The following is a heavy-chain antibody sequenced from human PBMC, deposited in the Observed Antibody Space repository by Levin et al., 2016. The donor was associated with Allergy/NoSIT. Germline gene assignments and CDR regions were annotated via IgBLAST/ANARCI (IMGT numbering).Heavy chain of an antibody. CDR1: GFTFSSYD. CDR3: ARSGAYDFWSGYAFDI. CDR2: IGTAGDT. V-gene: IGHV3-13*04. J-gene: IGHJ3*02. Sequence: GESLKISCAASGFTFSSYDMHWVRQATGKGLEWVSAIGTAGDTYYPGSVKGRFAISRENAKNSLYLQMNSLRAGDTAVYYCARSGAYDFWSGYAFDIWGQGTMVTVSS. D-gene: IGHD3-3*01.